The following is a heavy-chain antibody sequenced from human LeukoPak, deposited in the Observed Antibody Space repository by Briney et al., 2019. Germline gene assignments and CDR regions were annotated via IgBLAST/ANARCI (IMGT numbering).Heavy chain of an antibody. D-gene: IGHD3-16*02. Sequence: ASVKVSCKASGYTFTDYAMNWVRQAPGQGLEWMGWTHPGTGNPTYAQGFTGRFVFSLDTSVSTTYLQINNLQADDTAVYYCARAFQSLGGLSLPDYWGQGTLVTVSS. J-gene: IGHJ4*02. CDR3: ARAFQSLGGLSLPDY. V-gene: IGHV7-4-1*02. CDR1: GYTFTDYA. CDR2: THPGTGNP.